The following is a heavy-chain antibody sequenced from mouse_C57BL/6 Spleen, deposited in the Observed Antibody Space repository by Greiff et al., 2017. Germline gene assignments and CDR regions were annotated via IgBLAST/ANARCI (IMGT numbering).Heavy chain of an antibody. CDR2: ISSGGSYT. CDR3: ARYYYGSSPWFAY. J-gene: IGHJ3*01. Sequence: ESGGDLVKPGGSLKLSCAASGFTFSSYGMSWVRQTPDKRLEWVATISSGGSYTYYPDSVKGRFTISRDNAKNTLYLQMSSLKSEDTAMXYCARYYYGSSPWFAYWGQGTLVTVSA. D-gene: IGHD1-1*01. CDR1: GFTFSSYG. V-gene: IGHV5-6*01.